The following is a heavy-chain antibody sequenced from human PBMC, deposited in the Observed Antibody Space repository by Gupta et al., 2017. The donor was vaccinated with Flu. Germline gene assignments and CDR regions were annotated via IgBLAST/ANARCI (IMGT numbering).Heavy chain of an antibody. D-gene: IGHD2-8*01. CDR2: ISWNSGSI. CDR3: AKASLLGYCTNGVCYGGIHDAFDI. V-gene: IGHV3-9*01. J-gene: IGHJ3*02. Sequence: GISWNSGSIGYADSVKGRFTISRDNAKNSLYLQMNSLRAEDTALYYCAKASLLGYCTNGVCYGGIHDAFDIWGQGTMVTVSS.